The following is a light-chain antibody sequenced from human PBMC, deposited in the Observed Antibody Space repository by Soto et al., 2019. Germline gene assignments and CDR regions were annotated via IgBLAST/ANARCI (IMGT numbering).Light chain of an antibody. V-gene: IGKV1-5*01. CDR1: QSISSW. Sequence: DIQMTQSPSTLSASVGDRVTITCRASQSISSWLAWDQQKPGKAPKLLIYDASSLESGVPSRFSGSGSGTEFPLTIRSLQLDDFATYYRQQYNSYRTFGQGTKVEI. J-gene: IGKJ1*01. CDR2: DAS. CDR3: QQYNSYRT.